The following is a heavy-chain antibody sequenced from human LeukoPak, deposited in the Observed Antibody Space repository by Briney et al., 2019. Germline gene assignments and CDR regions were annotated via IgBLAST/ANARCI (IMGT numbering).Heavy chain of an antibody. CDR1: GGSFSGYY. CDR3: ARGGRWFDVYYYYYYYMDV. D-gene: IGHD3-10*01. Sequence: SETLSLTCAVCGGSFSGYYWSWIRQPPGKGLEWIGEINHSGSTNYNPSLKSRVTISVDTSKNQFSLKLSSVTAADTAVYYCARGGRWFDVYYYYYYYMDVWGKGTTVAVSS. V-gene: IGHV4-34*01. J-gene: IGHJ6*03. CDR2: INHSGST.